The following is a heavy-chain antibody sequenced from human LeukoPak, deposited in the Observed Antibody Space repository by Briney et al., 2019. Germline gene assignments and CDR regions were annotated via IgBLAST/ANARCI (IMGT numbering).Heavy chain of an antibody. D-gene: IGHD3-3*01. Sequence: GGSLRLSCAASGFTFSSYGMHWVRQAPGKGPEWVAVISYDGSNKYYADSVKGRFTISRDNSKNTLYLQMNSLRAEDTAVYYCAKDRRAEYYDFWSGFDYWGQGTLVTVSS. CDR2: ISYDGSNK. V-gene: IGHV3-30*18. J-gene: IGHJ4*02. CDR1: GFTFSSYG. CDR3: AKDRRAEYYDFWSGFDY.